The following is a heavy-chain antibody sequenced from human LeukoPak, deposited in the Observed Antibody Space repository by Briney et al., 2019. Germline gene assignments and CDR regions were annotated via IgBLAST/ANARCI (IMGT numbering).Heavy chain of an antibody. Sequence: PGGSLRLSCTASGFTFSSYGMHWVRQAPGKGLEWVAVISYDGSNKYYADSVKGRFTISRDNSKNTLYLQMNSLRAEDTAVYYCAKDLREMATIFDYWGQGTLVTVSS. CDR1: GFTFSSYG. J-gene: IGHJ4*02. D-gene: IGHD5-24*01. CDR2: ISYDGSNK. CDR3: AKDLREMATIFDY. V-gene: IGHV3-30*18.